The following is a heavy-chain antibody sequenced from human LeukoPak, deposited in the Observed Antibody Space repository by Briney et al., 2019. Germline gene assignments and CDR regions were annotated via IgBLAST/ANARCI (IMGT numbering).Heavy chain of an antibody. CDR3: ARIDTSGYNGYSFDY. CDR1: GGSISSYY. V-gene: IGHV4-59*12. CDR2: IYYSGNT. D-gene: IGHD3-22*01. J-gene: IGHJ4*02. Sequence: SETLSLTCTVSGGSISSYYWSWIRQPPEKGLEFIGYIYYSGNTNYNPSLKSRVTISVDTSKDQFSLKLSSVTAADTALYYCARIDTSGYNGYSFDYWGQGTLVTVSS.